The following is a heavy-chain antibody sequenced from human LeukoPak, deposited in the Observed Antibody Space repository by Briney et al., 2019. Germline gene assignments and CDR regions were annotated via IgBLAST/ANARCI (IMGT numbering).Heavy chain of an antibody. D-gene: IGHD3-10*01. J-gene: IGHJ3*02. CDR1: GYTLTELS. Sequence: ASVKVSCKVSGYTLTELSMHWVRQAPGKGLEWVGGFDPEDGETIYAQKFQGRVTMTEDTSTDTAYMELSSLRSEDTAAYYCATALWFRELQAAFDIWGQGTMVTVSS. CDR3: ATALWFRELQAAFDI. V-gene: IGHV1-24*01. CDR2: FDPEDGET.